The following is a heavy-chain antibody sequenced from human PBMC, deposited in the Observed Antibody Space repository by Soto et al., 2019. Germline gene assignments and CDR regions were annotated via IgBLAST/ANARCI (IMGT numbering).Heavy chain of an antibody. Sequence: SVKVSCKASGGTFSSYAISWLRQSPGQGLEWMGGIIPIFGTANYAQKFQGRVTITADESTSTAYMELSSLRSEDTAVYYCARRIAVAGTGDYYYYGMDVWGQGTTVTV. CDR3: ARRIAVAGTGDYYYYGMDV. J-gene: IGHJ6*02. CDR1: GGTFSSYA. V-gene: IGHV1-69*13. D-gene: IGHD6-19*01. CDR2: IIPIFGTA.